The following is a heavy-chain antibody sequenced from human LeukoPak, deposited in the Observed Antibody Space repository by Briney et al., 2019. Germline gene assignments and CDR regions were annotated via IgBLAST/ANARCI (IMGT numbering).Heavy chain of an antibody. J-gene: IGHJ4*02. Sequence: SETLSLPCTVSGGSICSYHWSWIREPPGKGLEWFGYIYCSGSTNYNPSLKSRVTISVDTSKNQFSLKLSSVTAADTAVYYCARGNIAAAAPDYWGQGTLVTVSS. V-gene: IGHV4-59*01. D-gene: IGHD6-13*01. CDR3: ARGNIAAAAPDY. CDR2: IYCSGST. CDR1: GGSICSYH.